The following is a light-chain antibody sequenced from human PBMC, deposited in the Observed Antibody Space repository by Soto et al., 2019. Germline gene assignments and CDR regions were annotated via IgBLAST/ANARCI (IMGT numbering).Light chain of an antibody. CDR1: QTIGSW. CDR2: DAS. V-gene: IGKV1-5*01. J-gene: IGKJ1*01. CDR3: QQYNSYWT. Sequence: DIQMTQYLSTLSESVGEKVTVPCRARQTIGSWLAYYQQKPREAPKLLIYDASRLEGGVPTMFGGSGSGTEFTLTISSLQPDDFATYYCQQYNSYWTFGQGTKVDIK.